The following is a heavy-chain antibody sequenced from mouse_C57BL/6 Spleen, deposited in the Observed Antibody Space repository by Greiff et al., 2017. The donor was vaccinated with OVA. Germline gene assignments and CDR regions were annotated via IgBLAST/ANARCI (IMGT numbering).Heavy chain of an antibody. CDR3: ASHYYYGSSYDYAMDY. V-gene: IGHV3-6*01. D-gene: IGHD1-1*01. CDR2: ISYDGSN. CDR1: GYSITSGYY. J-gene: IGHJ4*01. Sequence: DVQLVESGPGLVKPSQSLSLTCSVTGYSITSGYYWNWIRQFPGNKLEWMGYISYDGSNNYNPSLKNRISITRDTSKNQFFLKLNSVTTEDTATYYCASHYYYGSSYDYAMDYWGQGTSVTVSS.